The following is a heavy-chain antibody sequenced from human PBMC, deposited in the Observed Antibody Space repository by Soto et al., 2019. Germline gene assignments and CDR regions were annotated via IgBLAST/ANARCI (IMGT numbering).Heavy chain of an antibody. CDR3: ARDAYYDSSGYYQGNDAFDI. J-gene: IGHJ3*02. Sequence: PSETLSLTCTVSGGSISSGDYYWSWIRQPPGKGLEWSGYIYYSGSTYYNPSLKSRVTISVDTSKNQFSLKLSSVTAADTAVYYCARDAYYDSSGYYQGNDAFDIWGQGTMVTVSS. CDR1: GGSISSGDYY. D-gene: IGHD3-22*01. CDR2: IYYSGST. V-gene: IGHV4-30-4*01.